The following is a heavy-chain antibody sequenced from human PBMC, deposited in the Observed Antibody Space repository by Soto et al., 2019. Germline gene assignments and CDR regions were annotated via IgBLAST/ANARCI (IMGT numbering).Heavy chain of an antibody. J-gene: IGHJ3*02. D-gene: IGHD3-3*01. Sequence: SETLSLTCTVSGGSISSYYWSWIRQPPGKGLEWIGYIYYSGSMNYNPSLKSRVTISVDTSKNQFSLKLSSVTAADTAVYYCARDDDFDGFDIWGQGTMVTVSS. CDR3: ARDDDFDGFDI. CDR2: IYYSGSM. CDR1: GGSISSYY. V-gene: IGHV4-59*01.